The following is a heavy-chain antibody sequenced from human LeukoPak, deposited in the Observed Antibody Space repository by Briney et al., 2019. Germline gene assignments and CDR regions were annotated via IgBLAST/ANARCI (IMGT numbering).Heavy chain of an antibody. CDR3: AKDRADYFDY. CDR1: GFTFSRHT. J-gene: IGHJ4*02. CDR2: ISGSGGST. V-gene: IGHV3-23*01. Sequence: GGSLTLSCAASGFTFSRHTMRCLPQAPGKGREWVSAISGSGGSTYNANSVKGRYTISRDNPKNTLYLQMNSLRAEDRAGYYCAKDRADYFDYWGQGTLVTVSS.